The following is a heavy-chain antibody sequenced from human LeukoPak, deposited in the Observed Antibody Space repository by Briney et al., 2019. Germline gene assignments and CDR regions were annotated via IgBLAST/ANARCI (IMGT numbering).Heavy chain of an antibody. D-gene: IGHD1-1*01. Sequence: SETLSLTCTVSGASISSYCWSWIRQPPGKGLEWIGHISYSGSTNYNPSLKSRVTISVDTSKNQFSLKLSSVTAADTAVYYCAREATSGTNLNWFDPWGQGTLVTVSS. CDR1: GASISSYC. J-gene: IGHJ5*02. CDR2: ISYSGST. V-gene: IGHV4-59*01. CDR3: AREATSGTNLNWFDP.